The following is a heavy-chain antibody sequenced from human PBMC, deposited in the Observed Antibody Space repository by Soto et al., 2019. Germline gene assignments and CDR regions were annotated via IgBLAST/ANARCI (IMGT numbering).Heavy chain of an antibody. CDR2: IYTSGST. CDR3: ARVGPYDAFDI. V-gene: IGHV4-4*07. Sequence: QVQLQESGPGLVKPSETLSLTCTVSGGSISSYYWSWIRQPAGKGREWIGRIYTSGSTNCNPSLKRRVTMSVDTPKNQFSRKLSSVTAADTAVYYCARVGPYDAFDIWGQGTMVTVSS. J-gene: IGHJ3*02. CDR1: GGSISSYY.